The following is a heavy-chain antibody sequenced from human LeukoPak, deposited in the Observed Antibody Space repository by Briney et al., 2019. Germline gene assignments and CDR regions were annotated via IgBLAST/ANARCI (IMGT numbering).Heavy chain of an antibody. J-gene: IGHJ6*03. D-gene: IGHD2-2*01. CDR1: GFTVSSNY. CDR2: ISGNGGST. CDR3: AKDLHIVVVPAADV. V-gene: IGHV3-23*01. Sequence: GGSLRLSCAASGFTVSSNYMSWVRQAPGKGLEWVSSISGNGGSTYYADSVKGRFTISRDNSKNTLSLQMNSLRAGDTAVYYCAKDLHIVVVPAADVWGKGTTVTVSS.